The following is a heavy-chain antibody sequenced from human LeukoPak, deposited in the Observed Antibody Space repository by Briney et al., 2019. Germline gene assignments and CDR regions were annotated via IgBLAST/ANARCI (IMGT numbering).Heavy chain of an antibody. V-gene: IGHV1-18*01. CDR2: ISVYSGNT. CDR1: GYTFTTYG. J-gene: IGHJ4*02. D-gene: IGHD3-22*01. CDR3: AIKEVDSRGYFHNFDY. Sequence: ASVKVSCKASGYTFTTYGISWVRQAPGQGLEWMGWISVYSGNTNYAQKLKGRFTMTTDTSTSTAYMELRSLRSEDTAVYYCAIKEVDSRGYFHNFDYWGQGTLVTVSS.